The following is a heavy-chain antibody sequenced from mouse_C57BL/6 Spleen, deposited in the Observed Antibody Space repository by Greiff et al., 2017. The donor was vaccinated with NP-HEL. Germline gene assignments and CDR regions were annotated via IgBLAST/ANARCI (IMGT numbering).Heavy chain of an antibody. Sequence: VQLKESGPELVKPGASVKMSCKASGYTFTDYNMHWVKQSHGKSLEWIGYINPNNGGTSYNQKFKGKATLTVNKSSSTAYMELRSLTSEDSAVYYCARSDDGYYTADYWGQGTTLTVSS. CDR1: GYTFTDYN. CDR2: INPNNGGT. V-gene: IGHV1-22*01. CDR3: ARSDDGYYTADY. D-gene: IGHD2-3*01. J-gene: IGHJ2*01.